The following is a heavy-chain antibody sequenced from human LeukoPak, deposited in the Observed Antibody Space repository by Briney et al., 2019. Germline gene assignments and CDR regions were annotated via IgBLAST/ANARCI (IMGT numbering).Heavy chain of an antibody. CDR2: IKEDGNEK. J-gene: IGHJ4*02. CDR1: GFTFSSYA. Sequence: GGSLRLSCAASGFTFSSYAMSWVRQAPGKGLEWVANIKEDGNEKYYVDSVKGRFTISRDNAKKLLYLQMNSLRAEDTAVYYCARDRSRFYYWGQGTLVTVSS. V-gene: IGHV3-7*01. D-gene: IGHD2-2*01. CDR3: ARDRSRFYY.